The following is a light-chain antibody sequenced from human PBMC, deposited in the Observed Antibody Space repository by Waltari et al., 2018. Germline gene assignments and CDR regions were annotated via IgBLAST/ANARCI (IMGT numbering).Light chain of an antibody. CDR1: SSNIGSHY. V-gene: IGLV1-47*01. Sequence: QSVLTQPPSASGTPGQRVIISCSGSSSNIGSHYVYWYQQLLGTAPKLLIYRNNQRRSGVPARFAGSESGTSSSLAISGLRSEDEADYYCATWDDRLSDYVFGTGTKVTAL. CDR2: RNN. CDR3: ATWDDRLSDYV. J-gene: IGLJ1*01.